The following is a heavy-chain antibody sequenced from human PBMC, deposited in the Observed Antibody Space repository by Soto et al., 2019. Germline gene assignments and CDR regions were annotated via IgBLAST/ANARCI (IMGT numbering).Heavy chain of an antibody. CDR2: INPSGGSK. CDR1: GYTFTSYY. Sequence: GASVKVSCKASGYTFTSYYMHWVRQAPGQGLEWMGIINPSGGSKSYAQKFQGRVTMTTDTSTSTAYMELRSLRSDDTAVYYCARDPPPPDYWGQGTLVTVSS. CDR3: ARDPPPPDY. V-gene: IGHV1-46*01. J-gene: IGHJ4*02.